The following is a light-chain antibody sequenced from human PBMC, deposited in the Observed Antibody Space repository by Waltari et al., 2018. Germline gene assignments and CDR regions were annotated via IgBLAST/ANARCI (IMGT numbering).Light chain of an antibody. CDR2: RNN. CDR1: SSNIGTNY. J-gene: IGLJ3*02. V-gene: IGLV1-47*01. CDR3: AAWDDSLSGWV. Sequence: SVLTQPPSASGTPGQRVTISCSGSSSNIGTNYVYWYQQLQGTAPKLLIYRNNQRPSGVPDRFSGSKSGTSASLAISGLRSEDEADYYCAAWDDSLSGWVFGGGTKLTVL.